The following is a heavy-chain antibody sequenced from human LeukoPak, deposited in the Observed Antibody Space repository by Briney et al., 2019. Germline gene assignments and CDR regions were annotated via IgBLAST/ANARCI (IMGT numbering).Heavy chain of an antibody. CDR2: ISYDGSNK. Sequence: GGSLRLSCAASGFTLSSYAMHWVRQAPGKGLEWVAVISYDGSNKYYADSVKGRFTISRDNSKNTLYLQMNSLRAEDTAVYYCARDSGYSYGYSSAFDIWGQGTMVTVSS. CDR1: GFTLSSYA. J-gene: IGHJ3*02. CDR3: ARDSGYSYGYSSAFDI. V-gene: IGHV3-30*04. D-gene: IGHD5-18*01.